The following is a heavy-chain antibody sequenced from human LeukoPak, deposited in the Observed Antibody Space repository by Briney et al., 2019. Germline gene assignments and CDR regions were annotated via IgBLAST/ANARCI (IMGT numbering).Heavy chain of an antibody. D-gene: IGHD3-10*01. CDR3: ARVVSWFGIYYFDY. V-gene: IGHV4-61*01. J-gene: IGHJ4*02. Sequence: SETLSLTCTVSGGSVSSGTYYWSWIRQPPGKGLEWIGYIYYTGSTNYNPSLKSRVTMSVDTSKNQFSLKLSSVTAADTAVYYCARVVSWFGIYYFDYWGQGTLVTVSS. CDR1: GGSVSSGTYY. CDR2: IYYTGST.